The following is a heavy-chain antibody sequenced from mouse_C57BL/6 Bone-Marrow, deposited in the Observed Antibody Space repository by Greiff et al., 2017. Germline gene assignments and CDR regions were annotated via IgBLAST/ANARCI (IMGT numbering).Heavy chain of an antibody. CDR3: ALTPYWYFDV. D-gene: IGHD1-1*01. Sequence: VQLQQPGAELVKPGASVTLSCKASGYTFTSYWMHWVKQRPGQGLEWIGMIHPANGNTKYAPKFQGKATITADTSSNTAYLQRSSLTSEDPAIYYCALTPYWYFDVWGTGTTVTVSS. J-gene: IGHJ1*03. CDR2: IHPANGNT. CDR1: GYTFTSYW. V-gene: IGHV1-64*01.